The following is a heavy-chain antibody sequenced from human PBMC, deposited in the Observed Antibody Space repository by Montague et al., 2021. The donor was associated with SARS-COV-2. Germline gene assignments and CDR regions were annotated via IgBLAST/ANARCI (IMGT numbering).Heavy chain of an antibody. Sequence: SETRSLTCAVYGGSFSGYYWSWIRQPPGKGLEWIGEINHSGSTKYNPSLKSRVSMSVDKSWNQFSLRLTSVTAADTAIYYCARGGGGRSDLANWGQGTLVTVSS. CDR1: GGSFSGYY. V-gene: IGHV4-34*01. CDR2: INHSGST. J-gene: IGHJ4*02. D-gene: IGHD1-26*01. CDR3: ARGGGGRSDLAN.